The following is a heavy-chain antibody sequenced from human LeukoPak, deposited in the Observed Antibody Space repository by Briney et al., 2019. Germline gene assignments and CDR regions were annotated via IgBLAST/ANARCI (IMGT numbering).Heavy chain of an antibody. Sequence: SETLSLTCAVYGGSFSGYYWSWIRQPPGKGLEWIGEINHSGSTNYNPSLKSRVTISVDTSKNQFSLKLSSVTAADTAVYYCARANRGAAAGMGSYYYMDVWGKGTTVTVSS. CDR3: ARANRGAAAGMGSYYYMDV. CDR1: GGSFSGYY. CDR2: INHSGST. D-gene: IGHD6-13*01. J-gene: IGHJ6*03. V-gene: IGHV4-34*01.